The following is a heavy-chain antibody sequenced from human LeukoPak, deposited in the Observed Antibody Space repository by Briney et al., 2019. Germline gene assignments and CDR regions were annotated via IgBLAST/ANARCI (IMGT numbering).Heavy chain of an antibody. V-gene: IGHV3-23*01. Sequence: GGSLRLSCAASGFTFSSYAMSWVRQAPGKGLEWVSAISGSGGSTYYADSVKGRFTIPRDNSKNTLYLQMNSLRAEDTAVYYCAKPGYGSGSYTVYWGQGTLVTVSS. CDR1: GFTFSSYA. J-gene: IGHJ4*02. CDR3: AKPGYGSGSYTVY. CDR2: ISGSGGST. D-gene: IGHD3-10*01.